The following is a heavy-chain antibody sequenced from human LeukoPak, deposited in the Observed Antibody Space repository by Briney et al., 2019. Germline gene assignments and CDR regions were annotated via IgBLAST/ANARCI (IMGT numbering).Heavy chain of an antibody. CDR3: AKASGSGSYYNLFDY. J-gene: IGHJ4*02. CDR1: GFTFSSYG. D-gene: IGHD3-10*01. V-gene: IGHV3-30*18. CDR2: ISYDGSNK. Sequence: GGSLRLSCAASGFTFSSYGMHWVRQAPGKGLEWVAVISYDGSNKYYADSVKGRFTISRDNSKNTLYLQMHSMSAEATAVYYCAKASGSGSYYNLFDYWGQGTLVTVSS.